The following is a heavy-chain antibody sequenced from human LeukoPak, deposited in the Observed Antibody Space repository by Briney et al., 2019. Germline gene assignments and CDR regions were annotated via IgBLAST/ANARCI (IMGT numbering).Heavy chain of an antibody. CDR3: ARVYETNGYVY. CDR2: IYGDGSFT. CDR1: GFTFSNYA. V-gene: IGHV3-74*01. J-gene: IGHJ4*02. Sequence: GGSLRLSRAASGFTFSNYAMIWVRQAPGKGLVWVALIYGDGSFTRYADSVKGRFTISRDNAKNTVYLQMNSLRVEDTAVYYCARVYETNGYVYWGQGSLVTVSS. D-gene: IGHD3-22*01.